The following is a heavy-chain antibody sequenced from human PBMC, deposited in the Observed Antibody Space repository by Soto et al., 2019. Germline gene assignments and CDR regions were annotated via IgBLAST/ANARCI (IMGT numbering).Heavy chain of an antibody. D-gene: IGHD3-10*01. CDR2: IKSKTDGGTT. J-gene: IGHJ4*02. CDR3: TTDLMVRGVINTYYFDY. CDR1: GFTFSNAW. V-gene: IGHV3-15*01. Sequence: GGSLRLSCAASGFTFSNAWMSWVRQAPGKGLEWVGRIKSKTDGGTTDYAAPVKGRFTISRDDSKNTLYLQMNSLKTEDTAVYYCTTDLMVRGVINTYYFDYWGQGTLVTVSS.